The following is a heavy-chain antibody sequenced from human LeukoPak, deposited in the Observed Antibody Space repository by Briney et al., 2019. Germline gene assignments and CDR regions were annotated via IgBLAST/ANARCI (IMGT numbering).Heavy chain of an antibody. CDR3: ARDPASGYNTKRYYFDY. J-gene: IGHJ4*02. CDR2: IYHSGST. V-gene: IGHV4-38-2*02. CDR1: GYSISSGYY. D-gene: IGHD1-14*01. Sequence: SETLSLTCTVSGYSISSGYYWGWIRPPPGKGLEWIGSIYHSGSTYYNPSLKSRVTISVDTSKNQFSLKLSSVTAADTAVYYCARDPASGYNTKRYYFDYWGQGTLVTVSS.